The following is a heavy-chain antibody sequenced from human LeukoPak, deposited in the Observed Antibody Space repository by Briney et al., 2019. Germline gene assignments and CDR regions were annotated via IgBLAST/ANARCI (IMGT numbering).Heavy chain of an antibody. CDR2: NNHSGST. J-gene: IGHJ4*02. CDR3: GRVDGGRFFDY. D-gene: IGHD4-23*01. CDR1: GGSFSGYY. V-gene: IGHV4-34*01. Sequence: SETLSLTCAVYGGSFSGYYWSWIRQPPGKGLEWIGENNHSGSTNYNPSLKSRVTISVDTSKNQFSLKLSSVTAADTAVYYCGRVDGGRFFDYWGQGTLVTVSS.